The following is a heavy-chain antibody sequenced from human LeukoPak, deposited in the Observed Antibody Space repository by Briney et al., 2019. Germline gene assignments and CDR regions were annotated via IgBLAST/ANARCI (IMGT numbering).Heavy chain of an antibody. J-gene: IGHJ4*02. CDR3: TTGNSGY. D-gene: IGHD4-23*01. V-gene: IGHV3-15*01. CDR2: IKSKTDGGTT. Sequence: GGSLRLSCAASGFTFNYAWMSWVRRTPGKGLEWLGRIKSKTDGGTTDYAAPVKGRFTISRDDSKNTLYLQMNSLKTEDTAVYYCTTGNSGYWGQGTLVTVSS. CDR1: GFTFNYAW.